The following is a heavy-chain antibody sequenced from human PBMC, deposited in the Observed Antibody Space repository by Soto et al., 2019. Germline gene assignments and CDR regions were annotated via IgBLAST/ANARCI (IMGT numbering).Heavy chain of an antibody. CDR2: ISGSGGST. CDR3: AKGLDYDFWSGSRYYMDV. Sequence: EVQLLESGGGLVQPGGSLRLSCAASGFTFSSYAMSWVRQAPGKGLEWVSAISGSGGSTYYADSVKGRFTISRDNSKNTLYLQMNSLRAEDTAVYYCAKGLDYDFWSGSRYYMDVWVKGTTVTVSS. J-gene: IGHJ6*03. CDR1: GFTFSSYA. D-gene: IGHD3-3*01. V-gene: IGHV3-23*01.